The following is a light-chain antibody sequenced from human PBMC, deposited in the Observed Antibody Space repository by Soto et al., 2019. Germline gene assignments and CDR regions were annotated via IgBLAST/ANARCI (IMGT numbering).Light chain of an antibody. V-gene: IGLV2-14*01. CDR1: SSDVGAYNF. CDR3: SSYTSSGTPV. J-gene: IGLJ3*02. Sequence: QSALTQPASVSGSPGQSITISCTGTSSDVGAYNFVSWYEQHPGKAPKLIIYEVSNRPSGVSNRFSGSKSGNTASLTISGLQAEDEADYYCSSYTSSGTPVLGGGTKLTVL. CDR2: EVS.